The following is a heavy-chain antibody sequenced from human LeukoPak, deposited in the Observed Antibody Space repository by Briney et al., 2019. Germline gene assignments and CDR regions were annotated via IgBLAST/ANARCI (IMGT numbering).Heavy chain of an antibody. CDR3: ARDMSRGLYYDSSYFDY. J-gene: IGHJ4*02. D-gene: IGHD3-22*01. V-gene: IGHV1-46*02. CDR2: INPTTGGA. Sequence: ASVKVSCKASGYTFNSHYMHWVRQAPGQGLEWMGIINPTTGGATYAQKFQGRVTMTRDMSTSTVYMELSKLRSEDTAVYYCARDMSRGLYYDSSYFDYWGQGTLVTVSS. CDR1: GYTFNSHY.